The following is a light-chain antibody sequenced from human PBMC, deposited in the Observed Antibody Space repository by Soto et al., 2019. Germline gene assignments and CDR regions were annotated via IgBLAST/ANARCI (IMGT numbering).Light chain of an antibody. CDR2: GAS. J-gene: IGKJ1*01. V-gene: IGKV1-39*01. CDR1: QSIGGY. Sequence: DIQMTQSPSSLSASVGDRVTLTCRASQSIGGYLNWYQQKPGKAPNPLIFGASSLQSGVSSRFSGSGHGTDFPLAISSLQPEDFASYYCQQSYNSPPTFGQGTKVETK. CDR3: QQSYNSPPT.